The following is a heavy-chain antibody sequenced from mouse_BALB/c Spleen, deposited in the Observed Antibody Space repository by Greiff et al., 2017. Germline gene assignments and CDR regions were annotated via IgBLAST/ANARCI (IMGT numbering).Heavy chain of an antibody. CDR2: ISDGGSYT. CDR3: ARPYYYGSRYAMDY. V-gene: IGHV5-4*02. J-gene: IGHJ4*01. Sequence: EVKLMESGGGLVKPGGSLKLSCAASGFTFSDYYMYWVRQTPEKRLEWVATISDGGSYTYYPDSVKGRFTISRDNAKNNLYLQMSSLKSEDTAMYYCARPYYYGSRYAMDYWGQGASVTVSS. D-gene: IGHD1-1*01. CDR1: GFTFSDYY.